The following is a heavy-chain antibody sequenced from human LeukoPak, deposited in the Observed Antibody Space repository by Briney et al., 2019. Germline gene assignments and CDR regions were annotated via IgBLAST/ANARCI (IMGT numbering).Heavy chain of an antibody. Sequence: GGSLRLSCAASGXTFSSYEMNWVRQAPGKGQEWVSYISSSGSTIYYADSVKGRFTISRDNAKNSLYLQMNSLRAEDTAVYYCARESGGYGDYVRGSEYYGTDVWGQGTTVTVSS. CDR1: GXTFSSYE. J-gene: IGHJ6*02. CDR3: ARESGGYGDYVRGSEYYGTDV. CDR2: ISSSGSTI. D-gene: IGHD4-17*01. V-gene: IGHV3-48*03.